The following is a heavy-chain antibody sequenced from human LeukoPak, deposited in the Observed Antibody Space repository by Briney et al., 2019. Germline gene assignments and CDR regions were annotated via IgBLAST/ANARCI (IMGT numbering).Heavy chain of an antibody. CDR2: IYYSGST. Sequence: SETLSLTCTVSGGSLSTYYWSWIRQPPGKGLEWIGSIYYSGSTYYNPSLKSRVTISVDTSKNQFSLKLSSVTAADTAVHYCARVSASGWYNYYFDYWGQGTLVTVSS. J-gene: IGHJ4*02. CDR3: ARVSASGWYNYYFDY. D-gene: IGHD6-19*01. V-gene: IGHV4-59*12. CDR1: GGSLSTYY.